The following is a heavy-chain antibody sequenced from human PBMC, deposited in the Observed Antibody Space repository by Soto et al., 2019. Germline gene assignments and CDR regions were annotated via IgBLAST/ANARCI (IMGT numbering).Heavy chain of an antibody. CDR1: GGSISSAGYY. J-gene: IGHJ4*02. Sequence: QVQLQESGPGLVKPSQTLTLTCTVSGGSISSAGYYWSWIRQHPGKGLEWIGNIYYSGITSYNPSFRSRVTMSVDTSKNQFSLKLNSVTAADTAMYYGAIELYVDFLDSWGQGTLVSVSS. D-gene: IGHD4-17*01. V-gene: IGHV4-31*03. CDR3: AIELYVDFLDS. CDR2: IYYSGIT.